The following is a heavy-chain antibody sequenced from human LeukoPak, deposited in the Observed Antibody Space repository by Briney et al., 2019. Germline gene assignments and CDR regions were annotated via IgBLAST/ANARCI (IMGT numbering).Heavy chain of an antibody. CDR1: GYSISSGYY. CDR2: IYTSGST. D-gene: IGHD2-2*01. J-gene: IGHJ5*02. V-gene: IGHV4-61*02. CDR3: AREIVPAATNWFDP. Sequence: SETLSLTCTVSGYSISSGYYWSWIRQPAGKGLEWIGRIYTSGSTNYNPSLKSRVTISVDTSKNQFSLKLSSVTAADTAVYYCAREIVPAATNWFDPWGQGTLVTVSS.